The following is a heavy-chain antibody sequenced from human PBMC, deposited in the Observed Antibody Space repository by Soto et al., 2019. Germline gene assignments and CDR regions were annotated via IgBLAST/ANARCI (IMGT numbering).Heavy chain of an antibody. CDR3: ARGIGVVVAGGLDY. V-gene: IGHV3-74*01. Sequence: AVELKIRSYGGHWISKKNGKGLMFVSRINTDGSSTSYADSVKGRFTISRDNAKNTLYLQMNSLRAEDTAVYYCARGIGVVVAGGLDYWVQGTLVTVSS. CDR1: ELKIRSYG. CDR2: INTDGSST. J-gene: IGHJ4*02. D-gene: IGHD6-19*01.